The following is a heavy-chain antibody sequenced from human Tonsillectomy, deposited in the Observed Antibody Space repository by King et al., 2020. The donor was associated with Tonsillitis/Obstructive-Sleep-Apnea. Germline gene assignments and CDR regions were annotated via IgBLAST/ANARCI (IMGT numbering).Heavy chain of an antibody. CDR2: IYYTGST. Sequence: QLQESGPRLLKPSETLSLTCTVSGHSIRSSSYYWGWIRQPPGKGLEWIGTIYYTGSTYYNPSLKSRVTISVDTSKNQFSLKLSSVTAADTAMYYCARHVRDGYGTNFDYWGQGTLVTVSS. D-gene: IGHD5-24*01. V-gene: IGHV4-39*01. CDR1: GHSIRSSSYY. J-gene: IGHJ4*02. CDR3: ARHVRDGYGTNFDY.